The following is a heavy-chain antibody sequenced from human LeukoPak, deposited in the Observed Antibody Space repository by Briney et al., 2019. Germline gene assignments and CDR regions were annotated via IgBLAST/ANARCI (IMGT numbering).Heavy chain of an antibody. CDR3: ARGDLVVVVAATSFDY. CDR2: INHSGST. CDR1: GGSISSGSYY. Sequence: PSETLSLTCTVSGGSISSGSYYWSWIRQPPGKGLEWIGEINHSGSTNYNPSLKSRVTISVDTSKNQFSLKLSSVTAADTAVYYCARGDLVVVVAATSFDYWGQGTLVTVSS. V-gene: IGHV4-39*07. J-gene: IGHJ4*02. D-gene: IGHD2-15*01.